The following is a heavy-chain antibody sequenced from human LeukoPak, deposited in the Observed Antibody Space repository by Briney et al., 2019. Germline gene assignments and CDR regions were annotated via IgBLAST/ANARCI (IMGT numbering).Heavy chain of an antibody. CDR1: GFTFSSYS. CDR2: ISSSSSYK. D-gene: IGHD6-13*01. CDR3: ARGSGSSSQQTRDY. V-gene: IGHV3-21*01. J-gene: IGHJ4*02. Sequence: PGGSLRLSCAACGFTFSSYSMNWVRQAPGKGLEWVSSISSSSSYKYYADSVKGRFTISRDNAKNSLYLQMNSLRAEDTAVYYCARGSGSSSQQTRDYWGQGTLVTVSS.